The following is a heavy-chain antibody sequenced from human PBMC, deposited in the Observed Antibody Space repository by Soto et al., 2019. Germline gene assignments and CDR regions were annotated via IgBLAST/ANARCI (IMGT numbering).Heavy chain of an antibody. CDR3: ARDRLGNYFDY. J-gene: IGHJ4*02. V-gene: IGHV3-30-3*01. CDR2: ISYDGSNK. CDR1: GFTFSSYA. D-gene: IGHD3-10*01. Sequence: GGSLSPPCAASGFTFSSYAMHWVRQAPGKGLEWVAVISYDGSNKYYADSVKGRFTISRDNSKNTLYLQMNSLRAEDTAVYYCARDRLGNYFDYWGQGTLVTVSS.